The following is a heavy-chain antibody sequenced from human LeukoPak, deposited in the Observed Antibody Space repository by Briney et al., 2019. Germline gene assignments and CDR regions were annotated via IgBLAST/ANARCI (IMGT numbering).Heavy chain of an antibody. CDR1: GFTFSSYS. J-gene: IGHJ4*02. Sequence: GGSLRLPCAASGFTFSSYSMNWVRQAPGKGLTWVSQISTDGSQTFYADSVKGRFTISRDNAKNTLFLQMDSLRPEDTAVYYCVRSLRSADFWGQGTLVTVSS. V-gene: IGHV3-74*01. CDR2: ISTDGSQT. CDR3: VRSLRSADF.